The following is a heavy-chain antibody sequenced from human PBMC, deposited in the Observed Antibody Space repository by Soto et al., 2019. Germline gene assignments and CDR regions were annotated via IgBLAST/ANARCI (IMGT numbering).Heavy chain of an antibody. D-gene: IGHD1-1*01. CDR1: GFSFSSYG. Sequence: QVQLVESGGGVVQPGRSLRLSCAASGFSFSSYGMHWVRQAPGKGLEWVAMISYDGTDEYYAESVKGRFTISRDNSKNAVYLQMNSLRAEDTAVYYCAKPESDWDDHFDYGGQGTLVTVSS. V-gene: IGHV3-30*18. CDR2: ISYDGTDE. CDR3: AKPESDWDDHFDY. J-gene: IGHJ4*02.